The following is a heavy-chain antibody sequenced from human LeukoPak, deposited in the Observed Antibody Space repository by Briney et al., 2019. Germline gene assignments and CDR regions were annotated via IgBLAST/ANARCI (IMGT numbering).Heavy chain of an antibody. Sequence: ASVKVSFTASGYTFTSYYMHWVRQAPGQGLEWMGIINPSGGSTSYAQKFQGRVTMTSDSSISTAYMELSSLRSEDTAIYYCVRTPPNWGFDYWGQGTLVTVSS. V-gene: IGHV1-46*01. D-gene: IGHD7-27*01. CDR2: INPSGGST. CDR1: GYTFTSYY. J-gene: IGHJ4*02. CDR3: VRTPPNWGFDY.